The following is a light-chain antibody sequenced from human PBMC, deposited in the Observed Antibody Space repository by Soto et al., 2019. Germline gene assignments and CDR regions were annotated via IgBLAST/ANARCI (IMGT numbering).Light chain of an antibody. CDR1: QSVSTH. CDR2: GAS. V-gene: IGKV3-15*01. J-gene: IGKJ2*01. CDR3: QPYYDWPPKYT. Sequence: EIVMTQSPATLSVSPGERVTLPCRASQSVSTHLAWYQQRPGQAPRLLIYGASTRATGVPGRFSGSGSGTECTRTISSLQSADFALYFCQPYYDWPPKYTFGQGTNLEIK.